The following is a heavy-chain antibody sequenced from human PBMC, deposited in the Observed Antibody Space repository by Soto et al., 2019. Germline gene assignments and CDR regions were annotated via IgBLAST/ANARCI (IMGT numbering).Heavy chain of an antibody. D-gene: IGHD3-9*01. CDR1: GFTFSDYY. CDR2: ISSSSYT. J-gene: IGHJ5*02. CDR3: ARVYDILTSAWLDP. Sequence: GGSLRLSCAASGFTFSDYYMSWIRQAPGKGLEWVSYISSSSYTNYADSVKGRFTISRDDAKNSLYLQMNSLRVEDTAVYYCARVYDILTSAWLDPWGQGTLVTVSS. V-gene: IGHV3-11*03.